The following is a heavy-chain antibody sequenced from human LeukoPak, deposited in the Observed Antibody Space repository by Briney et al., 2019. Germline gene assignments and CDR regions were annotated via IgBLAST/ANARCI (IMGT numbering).Heavy chain of an antibody. Sequence: ASVKVSCKASGYTFTTFGISWVRQAPGQGLEWMGIINPSGGSTSYAQKFQGRVTMTRDTSTSTVYMELSSLRSEDTAVYYCARYLGIAAAGGDYWGQGTLVTVSS. CDR2: INPSGGST. D-gene: IGHD6-13*01. CDR3: ARYLGIAAAGGDY. V-gene: IGHV1-46*01. J-gene: IGHJ4*02. CDR1: GYTFTTFG.